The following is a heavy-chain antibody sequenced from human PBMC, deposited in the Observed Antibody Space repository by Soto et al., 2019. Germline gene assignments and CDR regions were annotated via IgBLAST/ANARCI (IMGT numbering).Heavy chain of an antibody. CDR1: GFTFSSYW. CDR3: ESGGSSSSQDS. CDR2: IKQDGSEK. J-gene: IGHJ4*02. Sequence: LRLSFAASGFTFSSYWMSWVRQAPGKGLEWVANIKQDGSEKYYVDSVKGRFTISRDNAKNSLYLQMNSLRAEDTAVYYCESGGSSSSQDSWGQGTLVTVSS. D-gene: IGHD6-6*01. V-gene: IGHV3-7*03.